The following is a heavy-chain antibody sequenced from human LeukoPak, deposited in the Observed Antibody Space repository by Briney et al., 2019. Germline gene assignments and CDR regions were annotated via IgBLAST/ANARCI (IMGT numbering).Heavy chain of an antibody. D-gene: IGHD5-12*01. CDR2: VDRDGGGT. CDR1: GFTFSNYW. CDR3: VRDGDDYNFDY. Sequence: GGSLRLSCAASGFTFSNYWMHWVRQGPGMALVWVSRVDRDGGGTDYADSVKGRFTISRDNAKNTLYLQMHSLRAEDTAVYYCVRDGDDYNFDYWGQGSLVTVSS. V-gene: IGHV3-74*01. J-gene: IGHJ4*02.